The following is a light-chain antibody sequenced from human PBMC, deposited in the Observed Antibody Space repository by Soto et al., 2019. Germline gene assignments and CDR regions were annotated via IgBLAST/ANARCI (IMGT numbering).Light chain of an antibody. CDR1: QSVSSY. V-gene: IGKV3-11*01. J-gene: IGKJ1*01. Sequence: EIVMTQSPATLSLSPGERATLFCRASQSVSSYLAWYQQKPGQAPRLLIYDASNRATGIPARFSGSGSGTDFTLTISSLEPEDFAVYYCQQRSSWTFGQGTKVDIK. CDR3: QQRSSWT. CDR2: DAS.